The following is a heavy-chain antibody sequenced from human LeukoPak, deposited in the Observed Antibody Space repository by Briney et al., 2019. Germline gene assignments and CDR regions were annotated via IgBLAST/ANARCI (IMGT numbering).Heavy chain of an antibody. CDR2: IIPIFGTA. CDR3: ASYGGYGGNYFDY. J-gene: IGHJ4*02. CDR1: GGTFSSYA. D-gene: IGHD4-23*01. Sequence: GASVKVSCKASGGTFSSYAISWVRQAPGQELEWMGRIIPIFGTANYAQKFQGRVTTTTDESTSTAYMELSSLRSEDTAVYYCASYGGYGGNYFDYWGRGTLVTVSS. V-gene: IGHV1-69*05.